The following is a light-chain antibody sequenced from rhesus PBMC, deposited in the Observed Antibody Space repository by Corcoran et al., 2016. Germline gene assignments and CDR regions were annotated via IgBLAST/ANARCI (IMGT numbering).Light chain of an antibody. V-gene: IGLV2S9*01. CDR1: SSDIGGYND. CDR2: DVR. CDR3: CSYRTGSNYI. J-gene: IGLJ1*01. Sequence: QFALTQPPSVSKALGQSVTISCTGTSSDIGGYNDVSWYQQDPGAAPRLLFRDVRNRPPGVSDRFSGSKSGDTASLTISGLQAEDEADYYFCSYRTGSNYIFGTGTRLTVL.